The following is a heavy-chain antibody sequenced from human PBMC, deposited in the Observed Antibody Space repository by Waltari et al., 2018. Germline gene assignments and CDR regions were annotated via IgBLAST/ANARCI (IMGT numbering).Heavy chain of an antibody. CDR3: ARLFSSSHFDY. CDR1: GFSMISAYY. Sequence: QIQLQESGAGVVKPSETLSLTCGVSGFSMISAYYWGWIRKAPGKGLEWSGSTNHSGRTYYNPALKSRVTISRDTSKNQFSLELTSVTAADTALYYCARLFSSSHFDYWGQGTLVTVSS. J-gene: IGHJ4*02. CDR2: TNHSGRT. V-gene: IGHV4-38-2*01. D-gene: IGHD6-6*01.